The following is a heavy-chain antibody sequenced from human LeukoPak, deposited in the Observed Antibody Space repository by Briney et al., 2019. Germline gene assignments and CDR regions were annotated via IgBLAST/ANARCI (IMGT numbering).Heavy chain of an antibody. Sequence: GGSLRLSCAASGFTGSSNYMSWVRQAPGKGLEWVGFIRSKAYGGTTEYAASVKGRFTISRDDSKSIAYLQMNSLKTEDTAVYYCTRVQVVVVTATHYFDYWGQGTLVTVSS. CDR1: GFTGSSNY. V-gene: IGHV3-49*04. CDR2: IRSKAYGGTT. CDR3: TRVQVVVVTATHYFDY. D-gene: IGHD2-15*01. J-gene: IGHJ4*02.